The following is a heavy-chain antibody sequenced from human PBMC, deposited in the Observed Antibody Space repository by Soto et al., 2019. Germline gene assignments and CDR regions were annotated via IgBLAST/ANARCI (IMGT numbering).Heavy chain of an antibody. D-gene: IGHD4-4*01. CDR3: ARGGYDYSNPFDY. CDR2: INQDGSEK. Sequence: EVQLVESGGGLVQPGGSLRLSCAASGFTFNSYWMKWVRQAPGRGLEWMGNINQDGSEKHYVDSVKGRFTISRDNAKDSVYLQMNSLKAEDTAMYYCARGGYDYSNPFDYWGQGTLVTVSS. V-gene: IGHV3-7*04. J-gene: IGHJ4*02. CDR1: GFTFNSYW.